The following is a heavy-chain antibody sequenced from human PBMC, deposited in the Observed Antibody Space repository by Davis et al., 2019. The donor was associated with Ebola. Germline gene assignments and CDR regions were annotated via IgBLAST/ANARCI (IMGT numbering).Heavy chain of an antibody. CDR1: GYTFTDYY. Sequence: AASLKVSCKASGYTFTDYYIHWVRQAPGQGLVWMGWIIPNSGGTNYAQKFQGWVTMTRDTSISTVYMELSRLRSNDTAVYYCARSTVDGYHYYYMDVWGKGTTVTVSS. D-gene: IGHD4-11*01. CDR3: ARSTVDGYHYYYMDV. V-gene: IGHV1-2*04. J-gene: IGHJ6*03. CDR2: IIPNSGGT.